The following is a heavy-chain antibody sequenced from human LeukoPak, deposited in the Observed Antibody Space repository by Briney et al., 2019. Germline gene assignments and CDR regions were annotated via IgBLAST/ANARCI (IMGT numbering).Heavy chain of an antibody. CDR2: ISGSGGST. Sequence: GGSLRLSCAASGFTFSSYAMSWVRQAPGKGLEWVSAISGSGGSTYYADSVKGRFTISRDNSKNTLYLQMNSLRAGDTAVYYCAKVPAVLRYFDWLLSDFDYWGQGTLVTVSS. CDR3: AKVPAVLRYFDWLLSDFDY. CDR1: GFTFSSYA. J-gene: IGHJ4*02. D-gene: IGHD3-9*01. V-gene: IGHV3-23*01.